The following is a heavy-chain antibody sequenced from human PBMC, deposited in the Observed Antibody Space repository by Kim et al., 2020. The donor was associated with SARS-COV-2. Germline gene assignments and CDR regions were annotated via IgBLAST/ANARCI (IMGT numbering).Heavy chain of an antibody. J-gene: IGHJ6*02. Sequence: SETLSLTCSVSGGSISGYYWSWTRQPPGKGLEWIGYIFYSGGTNYNASLKSRVTISVDTSKNQLSLTLSSVTAADTAVYYCARWGSPYYGSTASTGGMDVWGHGTMVTVSS. V-gene: IGHV4-59*13. CDR3: ARWGSPYYGSTASTGGMDV. D-gene: IGHD3-10*01. CDR2: IFYSGGT. CDR1: GGSISGYY.